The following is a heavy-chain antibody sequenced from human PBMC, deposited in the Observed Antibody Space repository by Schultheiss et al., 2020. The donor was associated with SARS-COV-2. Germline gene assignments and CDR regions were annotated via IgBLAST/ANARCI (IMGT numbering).Heavy chain of an antibody. CDR2: IFYSRSD. J-gene: IGHJ4*02. CDR3: ARLYTSGPEFFFDF. CDR1: GDSISNYY. V-gene: IGHV4-59*08. D-gene: IGHD6-19*01. Sequence: SETLSLTCTVSGDSISNYYWSWIRQPPGKGLEWIGYIFYSRSDNYNPSLESRVTMSVDTSKNQFSLRLTSVTAADTAVYYCARLYTSGPEFFFDFWGQGTRVTVSS.